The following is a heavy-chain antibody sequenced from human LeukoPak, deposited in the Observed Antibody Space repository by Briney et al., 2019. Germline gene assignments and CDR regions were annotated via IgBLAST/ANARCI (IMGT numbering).Heavy chain of an antibody. CDR3: AREGNSPKGDY. CDR2: IYGGGST. CDR1: GFTVSNNY. Sequence: GGSLRLSCAASGFTVSNNYMSWVRQAPGKGLEWVSFIYGGGSTSYADSVKGRFTISRDNAKNSLYLQMNSLRAEDTAVYYCAREGNSPKGDYWGQGTLVTVSS. V-gene: IGHV3-66*01. D-gene: IGHD4-23*01. J-gene: IGHJ4*02.